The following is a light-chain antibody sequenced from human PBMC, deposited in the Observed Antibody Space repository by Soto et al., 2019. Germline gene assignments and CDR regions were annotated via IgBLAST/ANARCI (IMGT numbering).Light chain of an antibody. CDR2: WAS. CDR3: QQYYTTPRT. J-gene: IGKJ4*01. CDR1: QSVLYSSNNKNY. Sequence: DIVMTQSPDSLAVSLGARATINCKSSQSVLYSSNNKNYLAWYQQKPGQPPKLLIYWASTRESGVPDRFGGSGSGTDFTLTISRLQAEDAAVYYCQQYYTTPRTFGGGTKVDIK. V-gene: IGKV4-1*01.